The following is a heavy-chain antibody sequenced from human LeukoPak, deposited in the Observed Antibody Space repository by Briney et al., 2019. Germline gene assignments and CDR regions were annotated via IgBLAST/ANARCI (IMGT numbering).Heavy chain of an antibody. CDR1: GFTFSSYW. V-gene: IGHV3-7*01. CDR3: ARDGGTGSYSLDY. D-gene: IGHD1-26*01. Sequence: PGGSLRLSCAASGFTFSSYWMSWVRQAPGKGLEWVANIKQDGSEKYYVDSVKGRFTISRDNAKNSLYLQMNSLRAEDTAVYYCARDGGTGSYSLDYWGQGTLVTVSS. J-gene: IGHJ4*02. CDR2: IKQDGSEK.